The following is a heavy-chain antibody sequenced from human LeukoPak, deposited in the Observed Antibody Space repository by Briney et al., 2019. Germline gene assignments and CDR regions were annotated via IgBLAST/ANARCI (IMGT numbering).Heavy chain of an antibody. CDR3: ATVLLNDHSDVRALDC. J-gene: IGHJ4*02. V-gene: IGHV4-59*01. CDR2: IYYSGST. D-gene: IGHD4-17*01. Sequence: SETLSLTCTVSGGSISSYYWSWIRQPPGKGLEWIGYIYYSGSTNYNPSLKSRVTISVDTSKNQFSLKLSSVTAEDTAVYYCATVLLNDHSDVRALDCWGQGTLVTISS. CDR1: GGSISSYY.